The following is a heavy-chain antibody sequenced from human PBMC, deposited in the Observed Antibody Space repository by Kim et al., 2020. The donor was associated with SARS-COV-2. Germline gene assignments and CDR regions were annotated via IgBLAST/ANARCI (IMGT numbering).Heavy chain of an antibody. V-gene: IGHV3-23*01. J-gene: IGHJ6*02. D-gene: IGHD3-10*01. CDR3: ARDQRVRVDYYGMDV. CDR2: ISRSGGSI. CDR1: GFTFTNYA. Sequence: GGSLRLSCAASGFTFTNYAMSWVRQAPGKGLEWVSGISRSGGSISYADSVKGRFTISRDNSKNTLYLQMNSLRAEDTDVYYCARDQRVRVDYYGMDVWGQGTTVTASS.